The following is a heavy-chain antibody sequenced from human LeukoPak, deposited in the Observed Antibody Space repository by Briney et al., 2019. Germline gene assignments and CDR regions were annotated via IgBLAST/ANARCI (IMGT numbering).Heavy chain of an antibody. CDR2: ISSSSSYI. J-gene: IGHJ4*02. V-gene: IGHV3-21*01. Sequence: KTGGSLRLSCAASGFTFSSYAMSWVRQAPGKGLEWVSSISSSSSYIYYADSVKGRFTISRDNAKNSLYLQMNSLRAEDTAVYYCASSEGATADYWGQGTLVTVSS. CDR1: GFTFSSYA. CDR3: ASSEGATADY. D-gene: IGHD1-26*01.